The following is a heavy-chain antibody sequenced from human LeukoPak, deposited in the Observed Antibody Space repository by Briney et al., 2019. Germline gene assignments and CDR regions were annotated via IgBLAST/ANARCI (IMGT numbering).Heavy chain of an antibody. CDR1: GVSITSRNYY. CDR3: ASYYDSTGFYPPS. V-gene: IGHV4-39*01. CDR2: IYDSGST. D-gene: IGHD3-22*01. Sequence: SETLSLTCTVSGVSITSRNYYWGWIHQPPGKGLEWIGSIYDSGSTHYNPSLKSRVTISVDTSKNQFSLKLSSVTAADTAVYYCASYYDSTGFYPPSWGQGTLVTVSS. J-gene: IGHJ4*02.